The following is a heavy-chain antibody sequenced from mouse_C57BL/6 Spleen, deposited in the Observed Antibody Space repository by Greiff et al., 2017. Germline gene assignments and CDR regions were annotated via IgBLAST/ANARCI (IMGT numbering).Heavy chain of an antibody. CDR3: TLTSLYGSHWYFDV. D-gene: IGHD1-1*01. V-gene: IGHV14-4*01. Sequence: VHVKQSGAELVRPGASVKLSCTASGFNIKDDYMHWVKQRPEQGLEWIGWIDPENGDTEYASKFQGKATITADTSSNTAYLQLSSLTSEDTAVYYCTLTSLYGSHWYFDVWGTGTTVTVSS. CDR2: IDPENGDT. J-gene: IGHJ1*03. CDR1: GFNIKDDY.